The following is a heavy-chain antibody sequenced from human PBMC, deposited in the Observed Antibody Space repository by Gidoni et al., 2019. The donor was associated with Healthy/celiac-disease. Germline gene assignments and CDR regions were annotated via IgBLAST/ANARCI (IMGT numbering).Heavy chain of an antibody. CDR1: GFTFSSYA. CDR3: AKFNRAAAGTVVNAY. Sequence: VPLLESGGGVVQPGGSLRLSGAASGFTFSSYALSWVRQSPGKGLAWFSAIRGSGGSTYYADSVKGRFTISRDNSKHPLYLQMHSLRAEDTAVYYCAKFNRAAAGTVVNAYWGQGTLVTVSS. V-gene: IGHV3-23*01. CDR2: IRGSGGST. D-gene: IGHD6-13*01. J-gene: IGHJ4*02.